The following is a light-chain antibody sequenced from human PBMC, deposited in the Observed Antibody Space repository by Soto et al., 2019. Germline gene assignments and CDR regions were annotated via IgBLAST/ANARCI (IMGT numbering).Light chain of an antibody. V-gene: IGKV1-39*01. J-gene: IGKJ1*01. CDR1: QSISSY. CDR2: AAS. Sequence: IQMTHSPSSLSASVGDRVTITCRASQSISSYLNWYQQKPGKAPKLLIYAASSLQSGVPSRFSGSGSGTDSTLTISSLQPEDFATYYCQQSYSTPWTFGQGTKVDIK. CDR3: QQSYSTPWT.